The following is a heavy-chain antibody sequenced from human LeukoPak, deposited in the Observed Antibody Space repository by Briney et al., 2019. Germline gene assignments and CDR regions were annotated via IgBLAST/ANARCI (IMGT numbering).Heavy chain of an antibody. CDR2: ISSSGSTI. Sequence: GGSLRLSCAASGFTFSDYYMSWIRQAPGKGLEWVSYISSSGSTIYYADSVKGRFTISRDNAKNSLYLQINSLRAEDTAVYYCARSYDFWSGYYYYGMDVWGQGTTVTVSS. J-gene: IGHJ6*02. CDR1: GFTFSDYY. V-gene: IGHV3-11*01. CDR3: ARSYDFWSGYYYYGMDV. D-gene: IGHD3-3*01.